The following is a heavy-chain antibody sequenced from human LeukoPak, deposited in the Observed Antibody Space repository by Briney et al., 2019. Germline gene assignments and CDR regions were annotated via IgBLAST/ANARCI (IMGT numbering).Heavy chain of an antibody. V-gene: IGHV3-15*01. D-gene: IGHD6-13*01. Sequence: KTGGSLRLSCAASGFTFSNAWMSWVRQAPGKGLEWVGRIKSKTDGGTTDYAAPVKGRFTISRDDSKNTLYLQMSSLKTEDTAVYYCTTGGIAAAALTDFDYWGQGTLVTVSS. J-gene: IGHJ4*02. CDR3: TTGGIAAAALTDFDY. CDR1: GFTFSNAW. CDR2: IKSKTDGGTT.